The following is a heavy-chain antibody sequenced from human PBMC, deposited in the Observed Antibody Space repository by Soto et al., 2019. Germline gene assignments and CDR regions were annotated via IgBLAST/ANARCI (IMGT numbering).Heavy chain of an antibody. CDR3: ASLGYSGYDVFDY. Sequence: EVQLVESGGGLVQPGGSLRLSGAASGFTFSSYSMNWVRQAPGKGLEWVSYISSSSSTIYYADSVKGRFTISRDNAKNSLYLQMNSLRAEDTAVYYCASLGYSGYDVFDYWGQGTLVTVSS. CDR1: GFTFSSYS. V-gene: IGHV3-48*01. D-gene: IGHD5-12*01. J-gene: IGHJ4*02. CDR2: ISSSSSTI.